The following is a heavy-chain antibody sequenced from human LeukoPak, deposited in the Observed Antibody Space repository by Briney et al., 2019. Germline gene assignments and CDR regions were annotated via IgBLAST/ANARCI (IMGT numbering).Heavy chain of an antibody. CDR1: GFTFSDYY. Sequence: GGSLRLSCAASGFTFSDYYMSWIRQAPGKGLEWVSYISSSSSYTNYADSVKGRFTISRDNAKNSLYLQMNSLRAEDTAVYYCARDQGATAISYWGQGTLVTVSS. CDR3: ARDQGATAISY. D-gene: IGHD2-2*02. CDR2: ISSSSSYT. V-gene: IGHV3-11*06. J-gene: IGHJ4*02.